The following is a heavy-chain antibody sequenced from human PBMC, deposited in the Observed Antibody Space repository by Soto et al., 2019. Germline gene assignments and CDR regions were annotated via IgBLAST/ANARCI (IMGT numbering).Heavy chain of an antibody. D-gene: IGHD5-12*01. Sequence: QVQLVQSGAEVKKPGSSVKVSCKASGGTFSSYAISWVRQAPGQGLEWMGGIIPIFGTANYAQKFQGRVTITADESTSTAYMELSRVRSEDAAEYYCSRGEGLRSYYFAYWGQGTLVTVSS. CDR2: IIPIFGTA. V-gene: IGHV1-69*01. CDR3: SRGEGLRSYYFAY. J-gene: IGHJ4*02. CDR1: GGTFSSYA.